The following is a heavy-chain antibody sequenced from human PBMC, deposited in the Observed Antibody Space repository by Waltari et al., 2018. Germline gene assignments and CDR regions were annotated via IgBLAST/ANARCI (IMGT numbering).Heavy chain of an antibody. CDR1: GLSFSDFE. Sequence: EVQLVESGGGLVQPGGSLRLSCAASGLSFSDFELTWVRRAQGKGLEWLSYINGDGTTVYYADSVQGRLTISRDNAKNSLYLQINSLRGEDTAVYYCARDGLSNVGARAIPEGGMDVWGQGTTVTVSS. D-gene: IGHD6-6*01. CDR3: ARDGLSNVGARAIPEGGMDV. J-gene: IGHJ6*02. CDR2: INGDGTTV. V-gene: IGHV3-48*03.